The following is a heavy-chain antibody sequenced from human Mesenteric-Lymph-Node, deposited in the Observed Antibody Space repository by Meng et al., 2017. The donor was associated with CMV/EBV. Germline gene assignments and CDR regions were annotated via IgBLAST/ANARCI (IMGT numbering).Heavy chain of an antibody. J-gene: IGHJ4*02. CDR1: GYTFTRYA. CDR3: ARWSSTSWSFDY. Sequence: CKASGYTFTRYAMHWVRQAPGQRLEWMGWINAGNGNTKYSQKFQGRVTITRDTSASTAYMELSSLRSEDTAVYYCARWSSTSWSFDYWGQGTLVTVSS. CDR2: INAGNGNT. D-gene: IGHD6-13*01. V-gene: IGHV1-3*01.